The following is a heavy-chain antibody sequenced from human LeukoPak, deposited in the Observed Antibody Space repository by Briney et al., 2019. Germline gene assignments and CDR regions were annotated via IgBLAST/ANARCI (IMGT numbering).Heavy chain of an antibody. J-gene: IGHJ4*02. D-gene: IGHD1-26*01. CDR1: GGSFSGYY. CDR2: INHSGST. V-gene: IGHV4-34*01. CDR3: ARRIGSYWHGGYFDY. Sequence: PSETLSLTCAVSGGSFSGYYWSWIRQPPGKGLEWIWEINHSGSTNYNPSLKSRVTISVDTSKNQFSLKLSSVTAADTAVYYCARRIGSYWHGGYFDYWGQGTLVTVSS.